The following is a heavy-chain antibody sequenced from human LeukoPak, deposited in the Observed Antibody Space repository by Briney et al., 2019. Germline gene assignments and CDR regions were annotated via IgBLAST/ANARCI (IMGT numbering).Heavy chain of an antibody. CDR1: GGSISSYY. D-gene: IGHD1-7*01. V-gene: IGHV4-59*01. Sequence: SETLSLTCTVSGGSISSYYWSWIRQPPGKGLEWIGYIYYSGSTNYNPSLKSRVTISVDTSKNQFSLKLSSATAADTAVYYCAREKAGTTAPFDYWGQGTLVTVSS. CDR2: IYYSGST. CDR3: AREKAGTTAPFDY. J-gene: IGHJ4*02.